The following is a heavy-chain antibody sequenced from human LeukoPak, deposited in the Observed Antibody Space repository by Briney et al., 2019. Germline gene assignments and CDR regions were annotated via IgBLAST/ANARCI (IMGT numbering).Heavy chain of an antibody. CDR1: GFTFSSYG. CDR3: ARDTPLGELPGVSDY. V-gene: IGHV3-23*01. D-gene: IGHD1-26*01. CDR2: ISGSGGST. Sequence: PGGSLRLSCAASGFTFSSYGMSWVRQAPGKGLEWVSAISGSGGSTYYADSVKGRFTISRDNAKNSLYLQMNSLRAEDTAVYYCARDTPLGELPGVSDYWGQGTLVTVSS. J-gene: IGHJ4*02.